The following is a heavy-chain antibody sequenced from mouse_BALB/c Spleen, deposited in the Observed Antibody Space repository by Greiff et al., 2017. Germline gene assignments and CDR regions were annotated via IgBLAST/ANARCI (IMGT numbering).Heavy chain of an antibody. CDR2: IRNKANGYTT. Sequence: EVHLVESGGGLVQPGGSLRLSCATSGFTFTDYYMSWVRQPPGKALEWLGFIRNKANGYTTEYSASVKGRFTISRDNSQSILYLQMNTLRAEDSATYYCARDGMGRVFDYWGQGTTLTVSS. CDR1: GFTFTDYY. D-gene: IGHD4-1*01. CDR3: ARDGMGRVFDY. V-gene: IGHV7-3*02. J-gene: IGHJ2*01.